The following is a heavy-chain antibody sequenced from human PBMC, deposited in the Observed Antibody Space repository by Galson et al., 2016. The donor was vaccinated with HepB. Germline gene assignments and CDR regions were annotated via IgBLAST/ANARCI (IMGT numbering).Heavy chain of an antibody. CDR1: GYTFTNFG. Sequence: SVKVSCKASGYTFTNFGISWVRQAPGQGLEWMGWISAYTGKTDYAQKFQGRVTMTTDTSTTTAYMELRSLRTYDTAVYYCARGEGPMRVVAMPFDYWGQGTLVIVSS. V-gene: IGHV1-18*01. CDR3: ARGEGPMRVVAMPFDY. J-gene: IGHJ4*02. CDR2: ISAYTGKT. D-gene: IGHD3-22*01.